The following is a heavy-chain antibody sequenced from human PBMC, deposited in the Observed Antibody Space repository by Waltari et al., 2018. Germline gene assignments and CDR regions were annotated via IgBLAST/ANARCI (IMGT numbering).Heavy chain of an antibody. CDR1: GFTFSSYW. V-gene: IGHV3-7*01. CDR2: IKEDGSET. Sequence: EVQVVESGGDLVQPGGSLRLSCVVSGFTFSSYWMTWVRQAPGKGLEWVANIKEDGSETYYVDSVEGRFTISRDNAKNSLYLQMNSLRVEDTAVYYCAGEPRYTSGWNGGGQGTLVTVSS. D-gene: IGHD6-19*01. J-gene: IGHJ4*02. CDR3: AGEPRYTSGWNG.